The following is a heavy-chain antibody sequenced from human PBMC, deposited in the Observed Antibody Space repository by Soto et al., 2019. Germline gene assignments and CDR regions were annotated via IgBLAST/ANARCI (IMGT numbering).Heavy chain of an antibody. D-gene: IGHD1-7*01. Sequence: QVQLVQSGAELKKPGSSVKVSCKASGGTFGNFAISWVRQAPGQGPEWVAGIIPIYGTSNYADDFRGRITLTADESTATAYMELSSLRSEDTAIYYCARGTRDGYNYWYFALWGRGAQVTFSS. V-gene: IGHV1-69*01. J-gene: IGHJ2*01. CDR1: GGTFGNFA. CDR3: ARGTRDGYNYWYFAL. CDR2: IIPIYGTS.